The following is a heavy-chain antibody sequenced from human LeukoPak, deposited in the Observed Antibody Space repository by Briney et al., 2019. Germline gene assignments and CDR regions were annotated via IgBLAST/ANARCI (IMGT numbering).Heavy chain of an antibody. V-gene: IGHV3-7*01. CDR2: IKQDGSEK. J-gene: IGHJ3*02. CDR3: ARSSSSSDDAFDI. CDR1: GFTFSTYW. Sequence: PGGSLRLSCAASGFTFSTYWMNWVRQAPGKGLEWVANIKQDGSEKYYVDSVKGRFTISRDNAKNSLYLQMNSLRAEDTAVYYCARSSSSSDDAFDIWGQGTMVTVSS. D-gene: IGHD6-6*01.